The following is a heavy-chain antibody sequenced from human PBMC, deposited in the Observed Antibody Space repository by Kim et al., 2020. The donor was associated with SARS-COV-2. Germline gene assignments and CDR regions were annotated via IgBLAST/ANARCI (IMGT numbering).Heavy chain of an antibody. CDR2: IWYDGSNK. J-gene: IGHJ4*02. V-gene: IGHV3-33*01. Sequence: GGSLRLSCAASGFTFSSYGMHWVRQAPGKGLEWGAVIWYDGSNKYYADSVKGRFTISRDNSKNTLYLQMNSLRAEDTAVYYCARGTSYYYDSSGYNWGQGTLVTVSS. CDR1: GFTFSSYG. D-gene: IGHD3-22*01. CDR3: ARGTSYYYDSSGYN.